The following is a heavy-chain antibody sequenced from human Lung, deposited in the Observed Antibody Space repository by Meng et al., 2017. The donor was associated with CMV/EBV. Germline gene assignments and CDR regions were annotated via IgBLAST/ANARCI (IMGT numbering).Heavy chain of an antibody. CDR1: ATCSGYY. D-gene: IGHD2-2*01. CDR2: INHSGST. CDR3: ARVGGYCSSTSCDNWFDP. Sequence: ATCSGYYRSWTRQPPGKGLEWMGEINHSGSTNYNPSLKSRGTISVDTSKNQFSLKLSSVTAADTAVYYCARVGGYCSSTSCDNWFDPWGQGTLVTVSS. J-gene: IGHJ5*02. V-gene: IGHV4-34*01.